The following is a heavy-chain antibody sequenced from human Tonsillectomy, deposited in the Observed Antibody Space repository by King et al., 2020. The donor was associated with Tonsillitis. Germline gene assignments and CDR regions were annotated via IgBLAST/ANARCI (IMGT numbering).Heavy chain of an antibody. Sequence: VQLVESGGGVVQPGRSLRLSCAASGFTFSSYGMHWVRQAPGKGLEWVAILSYDGSHKYYADSVKGRFTISRDNSKNMLFLQMNSLRAEDTAVDYCAREPSSGLFVDYWGQGTLVTASS. V-gene: IGHV3-33*05. CDR2: LSYDGSHK. J-gene: IGHJ4*02. D-gene: IGHD6-19*01. CDR3: AREPSSGLFVDY. CDR1: GFTFSSYG.